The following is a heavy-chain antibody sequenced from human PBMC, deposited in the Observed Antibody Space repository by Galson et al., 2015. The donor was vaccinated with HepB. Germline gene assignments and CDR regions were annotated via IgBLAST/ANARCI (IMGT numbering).Heavy chain of an antibody. Sequence: PALVKPTQTLTLTCTFSELSLSTTEVGVGWIRQPPGKALEWLALIFWDDDKRYSPSLKSRLTITKDTSKNQVVLTMTNMDPLETATYYCAHKGPKWVTSGWFFFDYWGQGTLVTVSS. CDR3: AHKGPKWVTSGWFFFDY. CDR1: ELSLSTTEVG. V-gene: IGHV2-5*02. CDR2: IFWDDDK. J-gene: IGHJ4*02. D-gene: IGHD6-19*01.